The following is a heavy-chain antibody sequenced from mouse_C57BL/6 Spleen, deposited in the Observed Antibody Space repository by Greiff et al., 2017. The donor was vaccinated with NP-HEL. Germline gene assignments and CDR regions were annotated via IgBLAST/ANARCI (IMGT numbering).Heavy chain of an antibody. J-gene: IGHJ2*01. D-gene: IGHD2-5*01. CDR2: IYPSDSET. V-gene: IGHV1-61*01. CDR3: ARRDSNYDYFDY. Sequence: QVQLQQPGAELVRPGSSVKLSCKASGYTFPSYWMDWVKQRPGQGLEWIGNIYPSDSETHYNQKFKDKATLTVDKSSSTAYMQLSSLTSEDSAVYYCARRDSNYDYFDYWGQGTTLTVSS. CDR1: GYTFPSYW.